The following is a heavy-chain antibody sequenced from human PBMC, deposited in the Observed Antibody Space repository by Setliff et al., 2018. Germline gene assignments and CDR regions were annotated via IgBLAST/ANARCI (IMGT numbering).Heavy chain of an antibody. Sequence: SETLSLTCTVSVDSISSSTYYWGWIRQPPGKGLEWIGSVYYSGTTKYNPSLGSRVTISVDASKNQFSLKLSSVTAADTAVYYCARHKTGAVGTGEHFQHWGQGTPVPVSS. CDR3: ARHKTGAVGTGEHFQH. CDR2: VYYSGTT. CDR1: VDSISSSTYY. D-gene: IGHD6-19*01. J-gene: IGHJ1*01. V-gene: IGHV4-39*01.